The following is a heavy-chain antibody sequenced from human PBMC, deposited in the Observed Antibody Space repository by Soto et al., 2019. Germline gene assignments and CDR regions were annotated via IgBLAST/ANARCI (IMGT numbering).Heavy chain of an antibody. CDR3: ASVRGVEKYSYGYFYFDY. J-gene: IGHJ4*02. V-gene: IGHV4-31*03. D-gene: IGHD5-18*01. CDR1: GGSISSGGYY. Sequence: SETLSLTCTVSGGSISSGGYYWSWIRQHPGKGLEWIGYIYYSGSTYYNPSLKSRVTISVDTSKNQFSLKLSSVTVADTAVYYCASVRGVEKYSYGYFYFDYWGQGTLVTVSS. CDR2: IYYSGST.